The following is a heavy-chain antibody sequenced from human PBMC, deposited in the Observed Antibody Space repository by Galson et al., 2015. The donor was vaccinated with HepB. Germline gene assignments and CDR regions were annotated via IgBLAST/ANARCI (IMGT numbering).Heavy chain of an antibody. CDR2: ISSSGGST. CDR1: GFTFSSYA. Sequence: SLRLSCAASGFTFSSYAMSWVRQAPGKGLEWVSAISSSGGSTYYADSVKGRFTISRDNSKNTLYLQMNSLRAEDTAVYYCAKDHRGWYYGSGSYGIDYWGQGTLVTVSS. CDR3: AKDHRGWYYGSGSYGIDY. V-gene: IGHV3-23*01. J-gene: IGHJ4*02. D-gene: IGHD3-10*01.